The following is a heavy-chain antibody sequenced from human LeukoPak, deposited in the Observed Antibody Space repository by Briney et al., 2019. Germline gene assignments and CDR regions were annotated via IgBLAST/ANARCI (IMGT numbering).Heavy chain of an antibody. Sequence: SGPTLVNPTQTLALTCTFSGFSLTTSGVGVGWIRQPPGKALEWLSIIYWDDDKRYSPSLRSRLTITKDTYRNQVVLIMTNVDPIDTATYYCAHIEITFGGVMRDDAIDIWGQGTMVTVSS. CDR1: GFSLTTSGVG. CDR2: IYWDDDK. CDR3: AHIEITFGGVMRDDAIDI. V-gene: IGHV2-5*02. D-gene: IGHD3-16*01. J-gene: IGHJ3*02.